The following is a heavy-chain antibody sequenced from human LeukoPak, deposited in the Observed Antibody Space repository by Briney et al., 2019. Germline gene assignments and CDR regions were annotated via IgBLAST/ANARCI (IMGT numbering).Heavy chain of an antibody. J-gene: IGHJ4*02. Sequence: SETLSLTCDVSGYSFCNYYWGWMRQPPGKGLEWIGSVYYSGSTYYNPSLKSRVTISVDTSKSQFSLKLTSVTAADTAVYYCARPRVAAGFDYWGQGTLVTVSS. V-gene: IGHV4-39*01. CDR1: GYSFCNYY. CDR2: VYYSGST. D-gene: IGHD6-13*01. CDR3: ARPRVAAGFDY.